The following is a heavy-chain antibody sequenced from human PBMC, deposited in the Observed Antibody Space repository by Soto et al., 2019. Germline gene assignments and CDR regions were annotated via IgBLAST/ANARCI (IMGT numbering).Heavy chain of an antibody. V-gene: IGHV4-39*01. Sequence: SETLSLTCTVSGGSISSSYYWGWSRQPPGKGLEWIGSISYSGSTYYNPSLKSRLTISVDTPKNQFSLKLSSVTAADTAVYYCAGQFDYWGQGTLVTVSS. CDR2: ISYSGST. CDR3: AGQFDY. J-gene: IGHJ4*02. CDR1: GGSISSSYY.